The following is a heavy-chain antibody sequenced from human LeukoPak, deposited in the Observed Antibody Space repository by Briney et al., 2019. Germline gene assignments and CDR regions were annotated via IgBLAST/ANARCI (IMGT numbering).Heavy chain of an antibody. CDR3: ARVGGH. CDR2: IYSGGST. CDR1: GLTVSRNY. D-gene: IGHD3-10*01. J-gene: IGHJ4*02. V-gene: IGHV3-53*01. Sequence: GGSLRLPCAASGLTVSRNYMSWVRQAPGKGLESVSVIYSGGSTYYADSVRGRFTISRDNAKNTLYLQMNSLRVEDTAVYYCARVGGHWGQGTLVTVSS.